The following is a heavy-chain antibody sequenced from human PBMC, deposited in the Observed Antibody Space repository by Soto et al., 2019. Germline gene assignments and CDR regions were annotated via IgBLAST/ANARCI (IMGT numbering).Heavy chain of an antibody. CDR2: IYYSGST. D-gene: IGHD3-10*01. Sequence: QLQLQESGPGLVKPSETLSLTCTVSGGSISSSSYYWGWIRQPPGKGLEWIGSIYYSGSTYYNPSLKSRVAVSVVTSTDQYFLYLSSVTAANTAVYYCARRPARLLGFGNPSGFGYWRQGALVTV. CDR3: ARRPARLLGFGNPSGFGY. CDR1: GGSISSSSYY. J-gene: IGHJ4*02. V-gene: IGHV4-39*01.